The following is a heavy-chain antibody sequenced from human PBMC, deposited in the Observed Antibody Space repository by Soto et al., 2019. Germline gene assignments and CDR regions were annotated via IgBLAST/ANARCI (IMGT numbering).Heavy chain of an antibody. J-gene: IGHJ4*02. D-gene: IGHD6-13*01. CDR1: GFTFSSYA. Sequence: PGGSLRLSCAASGFTFSSYAMSWVRQAPGKGLEWVSAISGSGGSTYYADSVKGRFTISRDNSKNTLYLQMNSLRAEDTAVYYCAKSVPGIAPVEEENYFDYWGQGTLVTVSS. V-gene: IGHV3-23*01. CDR2: ISGSGGST. CDR3: AKSVPGIAPVEEENYFDY.